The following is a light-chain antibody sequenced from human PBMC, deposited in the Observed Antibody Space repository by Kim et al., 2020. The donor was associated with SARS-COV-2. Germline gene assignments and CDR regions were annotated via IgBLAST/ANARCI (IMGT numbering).Light chain of an antibody. CDR2: GAS. J-gene: IGKJ4*01. Sequence: EIVMTQSPATLSVSPGERVTLSCRASQSVSSNLAWYQQKPGQAPRLLIYGASTRATGVPARFSGSGSGTDFTLTISSLQSEDFAVYYCQQYSYWPLTFGGGTKVDIK. CDR3: QQYSYWPLT. CDR1: QSVSSN. V-gene: IGKV3-15*01.